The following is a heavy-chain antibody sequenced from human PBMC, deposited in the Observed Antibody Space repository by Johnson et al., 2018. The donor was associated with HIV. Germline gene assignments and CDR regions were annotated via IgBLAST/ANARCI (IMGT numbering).Heavy chain of an antibody. J-gene: IGHJ1*01. D-gene: IGHD3-10*02. CDR1: GFIFSNYD. Sequence: VQLVESGGGVVQPGRSLRLSCIASGFIFSNYDVHWVRQAPGKGLEWVAFIRYDGNNKFYADSVKGRFTISRDNAKNTLYLQMNSLLFLGPASSVLELGDNVRGLLGLRWAMWG. CDR3: ELGDNVRGLLGLRWAM. V-gene: IGHV3-30*02. CDR2: IRYDGNNK.